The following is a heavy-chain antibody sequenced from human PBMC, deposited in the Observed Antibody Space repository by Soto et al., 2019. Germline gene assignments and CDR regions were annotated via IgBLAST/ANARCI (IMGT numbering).Heavy chain of an antibody. CDR1: GGSISSDDYY. CDR2: IYHSGRT. V-gene: IGHV4-30-4*01. CDR3: ASILRYFDWLSGGGYYYGLDV. Sequence: QVQLQESGPGLVKPSQTLSLTCTVSGGSISSDDYYWSWIRQPPGKGLEWIGYIYHSGRTYYNPSLKRRMTISVDTSKNQFALRLGSVTAADTAVYYCASILRYFDWLSGGGYYYGLDVWGHGATVTVSS. D-gene: IGHD3-9*01. J-gene: IGHJ6*02.